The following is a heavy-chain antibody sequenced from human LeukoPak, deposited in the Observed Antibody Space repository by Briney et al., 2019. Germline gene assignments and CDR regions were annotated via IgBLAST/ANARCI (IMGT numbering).Heavy chain of an antibody. CDR1: GFTFSCYA. J-gene: IGHJ4*02. CDR3: ARESYSSSWSGFDY. D-gene: IGHD6-13*01. CDR2: ISYDGSNK. V-gene: IGHV3-30*04. Sequence: PGRSLRLSCAASGFTFSCYAMHWVRQAPGKGLEWVAVISYDGSNKYYADSVKGRFTISRDNSKNTLYLQMNSLRAEDTAVYYCARESYSSSWSGFDYWGQGTLVTVSS.